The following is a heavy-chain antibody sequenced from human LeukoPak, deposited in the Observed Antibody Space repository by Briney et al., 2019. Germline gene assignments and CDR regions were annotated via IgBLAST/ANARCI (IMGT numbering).Heavy chain of an antibody. V-gene: IGHV3-23*01. J-gene: IGHJ4*02. Sequence: GGSLRLSCAASGFTFSSYAMSWVRQAPGKGLEWVSAISGSGGSTYYADSVKGRFTISRDNSKNTLYLQMNSLRAEDTAAYYCARTITGTVGTIDYWGQGTLVTVSS. CDR3: ARTITGTVGTIDY. CDR2: ISGSGGST. D-gene: IGHD1-7*01. CDR1: GFTFSSYA.